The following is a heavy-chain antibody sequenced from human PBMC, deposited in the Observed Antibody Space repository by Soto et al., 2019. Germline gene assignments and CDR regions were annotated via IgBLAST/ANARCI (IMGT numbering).Heavy chain of an antibody. Sequence: QVQLVESGGGVVQPGRSLRLSCAASGFTFSSYAMHWVRQAPGKGLEWVAVISYDGSNKYYADSVKGRFTISRDNSKNTLYLQMNSLRAEDTAVYYCASFTIFGVVTAGGHFDYWGQGTLVTVSS. V-gene: IGHV3-30-3*01. CDR2: ISYDGSNK. J-gene: IGHJ4*02. CDR3: ASFTIFGVVTAGGHFDY. CDR1: GFTFSSYA. D-gene: IGHD3-3*01.